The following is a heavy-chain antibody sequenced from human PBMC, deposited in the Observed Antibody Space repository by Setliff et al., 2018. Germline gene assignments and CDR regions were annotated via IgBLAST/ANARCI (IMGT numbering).Heavy chain of an antibody. V-gene: IGHV3-15*07. J-gene: IGHJ3*02. CDR2: IKSKGDGGTI. CDR3: TTDRVGCRGTTCYNAFDI. D-gene: IGHD2-15*01. Sequence: PGGSLRLSCAASGFTFSYAWMHWVRQAPGKGLEWVGRIKSKGDGGTIDYVAPVKGRFTISRDDSKNTLYLQMNSLKTEDTAVYYCTTDRVGCRGTTCYNAFDIWGQGTMVTVSS. CDR1: GFTFSYAW.